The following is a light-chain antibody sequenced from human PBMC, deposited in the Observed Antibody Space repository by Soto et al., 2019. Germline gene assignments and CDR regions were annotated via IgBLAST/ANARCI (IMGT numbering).Light chain of an antibody. V-gene: IGKV3-20*01. J-gene: IGKJ1*01. Sequence: EIVLTQSPGTLSLSPGERATLSCRASQSVSSSSLAWYQQKPGQAPRLLVYGASSRATGVPARFSGSGSGTEFTLTISSLYSEDFAVYYCQQYNNWPPWTFGQGTKVDIK. CDR3: QQYNNWPPWT. CDR1: QSVSSSS. CDR2: GAS.